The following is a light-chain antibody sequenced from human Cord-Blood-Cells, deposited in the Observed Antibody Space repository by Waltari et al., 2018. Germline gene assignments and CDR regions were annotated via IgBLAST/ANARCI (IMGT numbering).Light chain of an antibody. V-gene: IGKV3-20*01. CDR1: QSVSSSY. CDR3: QQYGSSPRA. CDR2: GAS. J-gene: IGKJ1*01. Sequence: EIVLTQSPGTLSLSPGESATISCRASQSVSSSYLAWYQQKPGQAPRARIYGASSRATGVPDRFSDSGSGTDFTLTISSLEPEDFAVDYCQQYGSSPRAFGQGTKVEIK.